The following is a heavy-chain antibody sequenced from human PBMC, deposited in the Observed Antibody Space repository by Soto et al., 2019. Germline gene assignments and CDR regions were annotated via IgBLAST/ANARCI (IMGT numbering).Heavy chain of an antibody. J-gene: IGHJ4*02. CDR2: MYHSGST. V-gene: IGHV4-30-2*01. CDR1: GGSISSGGYS. D-gene: IGHD2-2*01. Sequence: SETLSLTCAVSGGSISSGGYSWSWIRQPPGKGLEWIGYMYHSGSTYYNPSLKSRVTISIDRSKNQFSLELSSVTAADTAVYYCARVPEYWGQGILVTVSS. CDR3: ARVPEY.